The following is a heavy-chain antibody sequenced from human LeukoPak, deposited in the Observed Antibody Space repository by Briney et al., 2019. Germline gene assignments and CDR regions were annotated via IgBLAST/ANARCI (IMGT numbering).Heavy chain of an antibody. Sequence: SVKVSCKASGGTFSSYAVSWVRQAPGQGLEWMGGIIPIFGTANYAQKFQGRVTITADESTSTAYMELSSLRSEDTAVYYCARADITIFGVVISLAFDIWGQGTMVTVSS. CDR3: ARADITIFGVVISLAFDI. CDR2: IIPIFGTA. J-gene: IGHJ3*02. V-gene: IGHV1-69*13. D-gene: IGHD3-3*01. CDR1: GGTFSSYA.